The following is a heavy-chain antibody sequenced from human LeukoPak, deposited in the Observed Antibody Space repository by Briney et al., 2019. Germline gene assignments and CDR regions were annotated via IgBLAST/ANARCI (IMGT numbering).Heavy chain of an antibody. CDR2: IIPIFGTA. J-gene: IGHJ4*02. CDR3: ARGGRYGGNTGLDY. CDR1: GGTFSSYA. D-gene: IGHD4-23*01. V-gene: IGHV1-69*05. Sequence: SVKVSCKASGGTFSSYAIIWVRQAPGQGLEWMGGIIPIFGTANYAQKFQGRVTITTDESTSTAYMELSSLTSEDTAVYYCARGGRYGGNTGLDYWGQGTLVTVSS.